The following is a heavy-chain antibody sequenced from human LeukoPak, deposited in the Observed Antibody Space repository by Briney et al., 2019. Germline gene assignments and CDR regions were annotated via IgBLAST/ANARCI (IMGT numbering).Heavy chain of an antibody. Sequence: GGSLRLSCAASGFTFSSYAMSWVRQAPGKGLEWVSANSGSGGSTYYADSVKGRFTISRDNSKNTLYLQMNSLRAEDTAVYYCAKEDRPVLTTNYYYGMDVWGQGTTVTVSS. D-gene: IGHD1-14*01. J-gene: IGHJ6*02. V-gene: IGHV3-23*01. CDR1: GFTFSSYA. CDR2: NSGSGGST. CDR3: AKEDRPVLTTNYYYGMDV.